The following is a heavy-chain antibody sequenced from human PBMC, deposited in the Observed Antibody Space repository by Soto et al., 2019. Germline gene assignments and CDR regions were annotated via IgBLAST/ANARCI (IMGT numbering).Heavy chain of an antibody. V-gene: IGHV3-30-3*01. Sequence: QVQLVESGGGVVQPGRSLRLSCAASGFTFSSYAMHWVRQAPGKGLEWVAVISYDGSNKYYADSVKGRFTISRDNSKNTRYLQMNSLRAEDTAVYYCATAKESGALGYFDLWGRGTLVTVSS. J-gene: IGHJ2*01. D-gene: IGHD2-15*01. CDR1: GFTFSSYA. CDR3: ATAKESGALGYFDL. CDR2: ISYDGSNK.